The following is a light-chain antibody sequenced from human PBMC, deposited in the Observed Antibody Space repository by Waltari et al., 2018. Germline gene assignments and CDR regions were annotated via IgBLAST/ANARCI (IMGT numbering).Light chain of an antibody. CDR1: SSDVGGYKY. V-gene: IGLV2-11*01. CDR2: DVS. CDR3: CSYAGGYTWV. Sequence: QSALTQPRSVSGSPGQSVTISCTGTSSDVGGYKYVSWYQHHPGKAPKLMVYDVSKGPSGVPDRFSGSKSGNTASLTISGLQAEDEADYYCCSYAGGYTWVFGGGTKLTVL. J-gene: IGLJ3*02.